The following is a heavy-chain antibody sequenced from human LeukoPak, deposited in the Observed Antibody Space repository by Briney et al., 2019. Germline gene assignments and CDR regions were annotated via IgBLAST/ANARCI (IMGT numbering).Heavy chain of an antibody. Sequence: PSETLSLTCAVYGGSFSGYYWSWIRQPPGKGLEWIGYIYYSGSTNYNPSLKSRVTISVDTSKNQFSLKLSSVTAADTAVYYCARDFSTSSFYYYGLDVWGQGTTVTVSS. CDR3: ARDFSTSSFYYYGLDV. CDR1: GGSFSGYY. CDR2: IYYSGST. V-gene: IGHV4-59*01. D-gene: IGHD6-6*01. J-gene: IGHJ6*02.